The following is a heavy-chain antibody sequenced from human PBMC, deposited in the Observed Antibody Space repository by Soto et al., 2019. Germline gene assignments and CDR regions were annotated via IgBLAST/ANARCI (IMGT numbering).Heavy chain of an antibody. J-gene: IGHJ4*02. CDR1: GFTVSSNY. D-gene: IGHD3-10*01. CDR3: ARDAMVRGSNFDY. CDR2: IYSGGST. Sequence: GGSLRLSCAASGFTVSSNYMSWVRQAPGKGLEWVSVIYSGGSTYYADSVKGRFTISRDNSKNTLYLQMNSLRAEDTAVYYCARDAMVRGSNFDYWGQGTLVTVSS. V-gene: IGHV3-66*01.